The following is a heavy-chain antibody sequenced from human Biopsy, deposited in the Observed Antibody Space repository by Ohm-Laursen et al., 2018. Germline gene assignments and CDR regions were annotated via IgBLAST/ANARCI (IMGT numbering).Heavy chain of an antibody. V-gene: IGHV3-21*01. CDR3: ARADEGQLVPYSFYGVDV. J-gene: IGHJ6*02. CDR2: ISSRKNYI. Sequence: SLRLSCTASGFTFSNYAMNWVRQAPGKGLEWVSCISSRKNYIYYTDSVKGRFTISRDNAKNSLYLQMDSLRAEDTAVYFCARADEGQLVPYSFYGVDVWGQGTTVTVSS. D-gene: IGHD6-6*01. CDR1: GFTFSNYA.